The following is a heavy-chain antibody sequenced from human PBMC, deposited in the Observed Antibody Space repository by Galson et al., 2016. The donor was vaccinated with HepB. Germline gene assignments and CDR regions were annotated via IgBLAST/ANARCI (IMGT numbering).Heavy chain of an antibody. CDR2: IYYSGSS. CDR1: GGSISGYY. V-gene: IGHV4-59*01. J-gene: IGHJ2*01. CDR3: AKGSTGEYWGFDL. Sequence: SETLSLTCTVSGGSISGYYWCWIRQPPGKRPEWIAYIYYSGSSDYNPSLKSRVTISVDRSNDQVSLKLSSATAADTAVYYCAKGSTGEYWGFDLWGRGTLVTVSS. D-gene: IGHD1-1*01.